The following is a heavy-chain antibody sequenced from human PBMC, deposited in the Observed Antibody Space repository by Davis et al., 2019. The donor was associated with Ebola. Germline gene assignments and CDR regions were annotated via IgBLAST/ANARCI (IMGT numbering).Heavy chain of an antibody. CDR1: GGSISSGGYY. D-gene: IGHD2-15*01. CDR2: IYTSGST. CDR3: ARDLVLACSGCLIYYYYGMDV. J-gene: IGHJ6*02. V-gene: IGHV4-61*08. Sequence: PGGSLRLSCTVSGGSISSGGYYWSWIRQHPGKGLEWIGYIYTSGSTNYNPSLKSRVTMSVDTSKNQFSLKLSSVTAADTAVYYCARDLVLACSGCLIYYYYGMDVWGQGTTVTVSS.